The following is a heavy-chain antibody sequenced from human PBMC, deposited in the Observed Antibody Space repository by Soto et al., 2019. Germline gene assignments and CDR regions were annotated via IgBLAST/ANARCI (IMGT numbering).Heavy chain of an antibody. V-gene: IGHV3-48*02. CDR3: ARDRAGTRKWDDY. Sequence: EVQLVESGGGLVQPGGSLRLSCAASGFTFSGYSMNWVRQAPGKGLEWVSYISSGGSTIYYSDSVKGRFTISRDNAKNSLYLQMNSLRDEDTAVYYCARDRAGTRKWDDYWGQGTLVTVSS. D-gene: IGHD1-7*01. J-gene: IGHJ4*02. CDR1: GFTFSGYS. CDR2: ISSGGSTI.